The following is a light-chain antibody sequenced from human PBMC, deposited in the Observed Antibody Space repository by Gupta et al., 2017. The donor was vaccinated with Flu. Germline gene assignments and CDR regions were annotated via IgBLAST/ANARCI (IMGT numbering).Light chain of an antibody. Sequence: ATITGSGNSGNVGNKGDARLQQHHAPTPNVLFYRNNNRHSEVSERFSATKSGNTATLTSTGHQTEEEGDYYCAAGDRSRNGVVFGGGTKVTVL. CDR3: AAGDRSRNGVV. V-gene: IGLV10-54*04. CDR2: RNN. J-gene: IGLJ2*01. CDR1: SGNVGNKG.